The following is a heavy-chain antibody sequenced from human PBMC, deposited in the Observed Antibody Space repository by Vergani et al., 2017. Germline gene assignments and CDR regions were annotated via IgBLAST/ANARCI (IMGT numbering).Heavy chain of an antibody. CDR2: IDHTGRP. J-gene: IGHJ6*03. CDR1: GGSFTRYH. V-gene: IGHV4-34*01. Sequence: QVQLQQWGGGLLKPSETLSLTCVVNGGSFTRYHWTWIRQSPGEGLEWVGDIDHTGRPDYNPSLQSGLTISVDKSHNQFSLTLNSVTATDTAIYFCARVNTETNGHLYYYYYMDVRGQGTAVTVS. D-gene: IGHD4-11*01. CDR3: ARVNTETNGHLYYYYYMDV.